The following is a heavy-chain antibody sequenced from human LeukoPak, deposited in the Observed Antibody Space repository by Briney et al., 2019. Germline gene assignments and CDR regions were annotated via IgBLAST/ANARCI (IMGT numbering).Heavy chain of an antibody. D-gene: IGHD6-13*01. V-gene: IGHV4-34*01. CDR3: ARIAAAGTLTFDY. Sequence: KPSETLSLTCAVYGGSFSGYYWSWIRQPPGKGLEWTGEINHSGSTNYNPSLKSRVTISVDTSKNQFSLKLSSVTAADTAVYYCARIAAAGTLTFDYWGQGTLVTVSS. CDR2: INHSGST. CDR1: GGSFSGYY. J-gene: IGHJ4*02.